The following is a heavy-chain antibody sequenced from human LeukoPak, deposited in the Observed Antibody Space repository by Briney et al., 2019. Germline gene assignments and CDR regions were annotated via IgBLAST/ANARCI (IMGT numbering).Heavy chain of an antibody. D-gene: IGHD3-10*01. CDR2: ISTSSSYI. CDR3: ARDYMVRGVTYYYGMDV. V-gene: IGHV3-21*01. CDR1: GFTFSIYS. Sequence: GGSLRLSCAASGFTFSIYSMNWVRQAPGKGLEWVSSISTSSSYIYYADSVKGRFTISRDNAKNSLYLQMNSLRAEDTAVYYCARDYMVRGVTYYYGMDVWGQGTTVTVSS. J-gene: IGHJ6*02.